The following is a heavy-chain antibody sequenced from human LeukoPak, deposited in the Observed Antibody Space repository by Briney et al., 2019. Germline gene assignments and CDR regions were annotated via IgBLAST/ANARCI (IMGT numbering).Heavy chain of an antibody. D-gene: IGHD3-10*01. CDR2: IYTSGST. CDR1: GGAFSGYY. V-gene: IGHV4-4*07. CDR3: ARDSGTTGEVKFDP. J-gene: IGHJ5*02. Sequence: SETLSLTCAVYGGAFSGYYWSWIRQPAGKGLEWIGRIYTSGSTDYNPSLKSRVTMSVDTSKNQFSLKLSSVTAADTAVYYCARDSGTTGEVKFDPWGQGTLVTVSS.